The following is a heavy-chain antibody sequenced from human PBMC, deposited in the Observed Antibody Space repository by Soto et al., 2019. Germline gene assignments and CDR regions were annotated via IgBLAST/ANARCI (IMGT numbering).Heavy chain of an antibody. J-gene: IGHJ4*02. Sequence: QVQLVQYGAEVKKPGSSVKVSCKASGDTFNFYTINWVRQAPGLGLEWMGRFNPILSFSNSALKFQGRVTLTADKSTSTAYMVLSSLRSEDTAIYYCATSFGSGSRAFDYWGQGALVTVSS. D-gene: IGHD3-10*01. CDR1: GDTFNFYT. CDR2: FNPILSFS. V-gene: IGHV1-69*02. CDR3: ATSFGSGSRAFDY.